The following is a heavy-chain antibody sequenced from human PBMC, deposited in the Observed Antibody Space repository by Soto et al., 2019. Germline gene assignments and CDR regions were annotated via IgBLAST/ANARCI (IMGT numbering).Heavy chain of an antibody. D-gene: IGHD2-2*01. CDR3: ARRGGDIVLGGVNYYSVMAV. CDR2: INPNSGGT. Sequence: GASVKVSCKASGYTFTGYYMHWVRQAPGQGLEWMGWINPNSGGTNYAQKFQGWVTMTRDTSISTTYMELSRLRSDDTAVYYCARRGGDIVLGGVNYYSVMAVGGKGTTVPVS. V-gene: IGHV1-2*04. CDR1: GYTFTGYY. J-gene: IGHJ6*04.